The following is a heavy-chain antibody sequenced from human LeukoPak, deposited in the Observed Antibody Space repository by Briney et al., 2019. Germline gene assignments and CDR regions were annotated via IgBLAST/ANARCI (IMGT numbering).Heavy chain of an antibody. CDR1: GYSFSTYW. Sequence: GESLKISCKGSGYSFSTYWIGWGRQMPGKGLEWMGIIYPGDSDTRYSPSFQGQVTISADKSISTAYLQWSSLKASDIAMYYCARLYDFDRSGYYYVGDYWGQGTLVTVSS. CDR2: IYPGDSDT. J-gene: IGHJ4*02. CDR3: ARLYDFDRSGYYYVGDY. D-gene: IGHD3-22*01. V-gene: IGHV5-51*01.